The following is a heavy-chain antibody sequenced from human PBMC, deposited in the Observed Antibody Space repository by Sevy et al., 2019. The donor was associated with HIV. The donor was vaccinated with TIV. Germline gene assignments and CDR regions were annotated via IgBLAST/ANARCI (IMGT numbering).Heavy chain of an antibody. CDR2: IYSGGST. CDR1: GFTVSSNY. D-gene: IGHD1-26*01. V-gene: IGHV3-53*01. CDR3: ARARWGLLPNYYYMDV. Sequence: GGSLRLSCAASGFTVSSNYMSWVRQAPGKGLEWVSVIYSGGSTYYADSVKGRFTISRDNSKKTLYLQMNSLRAEDTAVYYCARARWGLLPNYYYMDVWGKGTTVTVSS. J-gene: IGHJ6*03.